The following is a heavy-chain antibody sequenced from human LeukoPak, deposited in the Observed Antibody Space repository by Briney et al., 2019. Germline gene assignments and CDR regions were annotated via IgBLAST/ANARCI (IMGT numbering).Heavy chain of an antibody. V-gene: IGHV3-49*03. CDR1: GFTFGDYA. J-gene: IGHJ4*02. CDR3: TREHAIASLLLWFGEFRGLFDY. Sequence: PGRSLRLSCTASGFTFGDYAMSWFRQAPEKGLEWVGFIRSKGYRGTTEYAAYVKGRLTISRDDSKSIAYLQMNSLKAEDTAVYYCTREHAIASLLLWFGEFRGLFDYWGQGTLVTVSS. CDR2: IRSKGYRGTT. D-gene: IGHD3-10*01.